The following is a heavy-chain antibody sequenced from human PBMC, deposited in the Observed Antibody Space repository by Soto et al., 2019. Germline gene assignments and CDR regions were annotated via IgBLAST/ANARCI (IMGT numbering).Heavy chain of an antibody. CDR3: AREVSNWNYFRYFDY. CDR2: IYYSGST. J-gene: IGHJ4*02. Sequence: PSETLSLTCTVSGGSISSYYWSWIRQPPGKGLEWIGYIYYSGSTNYNPSLKSRVTISVDTSKNQFSLKLSSVTAADTAVYYCAREVSNWNYFRYFDYWGQGTLVTVSS. D-gene: IGHD1-7*01. V-gene: IGHV4-59*01. CDR1: GGSISSYY.